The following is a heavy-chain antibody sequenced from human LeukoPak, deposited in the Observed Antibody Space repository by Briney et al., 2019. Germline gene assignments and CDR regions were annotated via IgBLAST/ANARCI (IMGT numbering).Heavy chain of an antibody. CDR3: ATGYCSGGSCLIDY. D-gene: IGHD2-15*01. CDR2: VHYSGSA. J-gene: IGHJ4*02. CDR1: GGSVRSDMSH. Sequence: SETLSLTCSVSGGSVRSDMSHWSWIRQPPGKGLEWIGCVHYSGSANYNPSLESRVTMSLDHSKNQFSLDLTSVTSADTAVYYCATGYCSGGSCLIDYWGQGTLVTVSS. V-gene: IGHV4-61*01.